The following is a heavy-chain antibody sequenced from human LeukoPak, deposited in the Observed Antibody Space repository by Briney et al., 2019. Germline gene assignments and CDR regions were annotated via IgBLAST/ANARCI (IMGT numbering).Heavy chain of an antibody. CDR3: ARVGDYGDYRNAFDI. D-gene: IGHD4-17*01. J-gene: IGHJ3*02. CDR1: GYTFTSYY. CDR2: ISPSGGST. Sequence: ASVKVSCKASGYTFTSYYIHWVRQAPGQGLEWMGIISPSGGSTSYAQKFQGRVTMTRDMSTSTVYMELSSLRSEDTAVHYCARVGDYGDYRNAFDIWGQGTMVTVSS. V-gene: IGHV1-46*01.